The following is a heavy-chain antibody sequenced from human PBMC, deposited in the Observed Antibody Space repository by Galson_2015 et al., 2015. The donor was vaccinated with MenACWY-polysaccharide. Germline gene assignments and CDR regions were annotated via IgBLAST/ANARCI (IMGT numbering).Heavy chain of an antibody. J-gene: IGHJ4*02. CDR3: VKGGWMYDSSGYYYEA. V-gene: IGHV3-23*01. CDR1: GFTFSSYA. CDR2: ISGSGGST. D-gene: IGHD3-22*01. Sequence: SLRLSCAASGFTFSSYAMTWVRQAPGKGLEWVSAISGSGGSTYYADSVKGRFTISRDNSKNTLHLQMSSLRAEDTAVYYCVKGGWMYDSSGYYYEAWGQGTLVTVSS.